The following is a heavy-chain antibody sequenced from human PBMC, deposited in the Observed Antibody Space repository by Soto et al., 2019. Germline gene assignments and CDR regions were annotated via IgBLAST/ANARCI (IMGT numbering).Heavy chain of an antibody. D-gene: IGHD6-19*01. CDR3: ACSVAGMGSWCDS. CDR1: GYTFTSYD. J-gene: IGHJ5*01. CDR2: MNPNSGNT. V-gene: IGHV1-8*01. Sequence: ASVKVSCKASGYTFTSYDINWVRQATGQGLEWMGWMNPNSGNTGYAQKFQGRVTMTRNTSISTAYMELSSLRSEDTAVYYCACSVAGMGSWCDSWGQGTLLNVSS.